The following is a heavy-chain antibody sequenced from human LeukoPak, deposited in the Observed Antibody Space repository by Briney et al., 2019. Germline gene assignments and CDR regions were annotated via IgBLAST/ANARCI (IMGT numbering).Heavy chain of an antibody. CDR3: AKAVRGVFIGFDY. Sequence: GGSLRLSCAASGFTFSTYWMHWVRQAPGKGLVWVSHIKTDGSSTTYADSVKGRFTISRDNSKNTLYLQMNSLRAEDTAIYYCAKAVRGVFIGFDYWGQGTLVTVSS. D-gene: IGHD3-10*01. CDR2: IKTDGSST. J-gene: IGHJ4*02. V-gene: IGHV3-74*01. CDR1: GFTFSTYW.